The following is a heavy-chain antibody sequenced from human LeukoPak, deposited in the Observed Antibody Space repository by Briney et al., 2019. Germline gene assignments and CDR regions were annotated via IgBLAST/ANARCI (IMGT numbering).Heavy chain of an antibody. V-gene: IGHV3-9*01. CDR2: ISWNSGSI. D-gene: IGHD6-19*01. CDR3: AKDRGWYYYYYYMDV. J-gene: IGHJ6*03. Sequence: PGGSLRLSCAASGFTFDDYAMHWVRQAPGKGLEWVSGISWNSGSIGYADSVKGRFTISRDNAKNSLYLQMNSLRAEDTALYYCAKDRGWYYYYYYMDVWGKGTTVTISS. CDR1: GFTFDDYA.